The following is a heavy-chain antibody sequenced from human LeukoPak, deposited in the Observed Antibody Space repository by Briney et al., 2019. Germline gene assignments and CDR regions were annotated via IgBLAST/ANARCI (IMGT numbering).Heavy chain of an antibody. CDR2: INHSGST. V-gene: IGHV4-34*01. Sequence: SETLSLTCAVYGGSFSGYYWSWIRQPPAKGLEWIGEINHSGSTNYNQSLKSRVTISVDTSKNQFSLELSSVTAADMAVYYCARGFRYMIVVPKTHDAFDIWGQGTMVTVSS. CDR3: ARGFRYMIVVPKTHDAFDI. D-gene: IGHD3-22*01. J-gene: IGHJ3*02. CDR1: GGSFSGYY.